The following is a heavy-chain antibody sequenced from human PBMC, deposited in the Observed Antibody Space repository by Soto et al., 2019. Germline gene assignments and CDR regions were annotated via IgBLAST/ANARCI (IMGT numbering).Heavy chain of an antibody. J-gene: IGHJ6*02. V-gene: IGHV3-7*01. CDR3: GRDEVRNGVGV. CDR2: IRGDGSEK. Sequence: GGSLRLSCEASGFTFSDFWMSWVRQAPGKGLEWVANIRGDGSEKRYVDSVRGRFTISRDNAKNSVYLQMNSLRGDDTALYYCGRDEVRNGVGVWGQGTTVTVSS. CDR1: GFTFSDFW.